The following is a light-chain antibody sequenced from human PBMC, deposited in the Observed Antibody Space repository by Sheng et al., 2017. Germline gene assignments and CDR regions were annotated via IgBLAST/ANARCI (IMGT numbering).Light chain of an antibody. CDR2: EVY. J-gene: IGLJ1*01. CDR1: GSDIGSYNL. Sequence: QSVLTQPASVSGSPGQSITISCTGTGSDIGSYNLVSWYQQHPGKVPKLMIYEVYERPSGVSSRFSGSKSGNTASLLISGLQAEDEADYYCQSYDSNLGGSFVFGTGTKVTVL. CDR3: QSYDSNLGGSFV. V-gene: IGLV2-23*02.